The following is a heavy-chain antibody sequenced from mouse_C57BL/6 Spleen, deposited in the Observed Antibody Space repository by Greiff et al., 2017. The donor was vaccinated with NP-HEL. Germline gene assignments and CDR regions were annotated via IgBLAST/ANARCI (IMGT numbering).Heavy chain of an antibody. CDR3: ARTYYSNYPYFDY. CDR1: GYTFTSYW. CDR2: IDPSDSET. J-gene: IGHJ2*01. V-gene: IGHV1-52*01. D-gene: IGHD2-5*01. Sequence: QVQLQQPGAELVRPGSSVKLSCKASGYTFTSYWMHWVKQRPIQGLEWIGNIDPSDSETHYNQKFKDKATLTVDKSSSTAYMQLSSLTSEDSAVYYCARTYYSNYPYFDYWGHGTTLTVSS.